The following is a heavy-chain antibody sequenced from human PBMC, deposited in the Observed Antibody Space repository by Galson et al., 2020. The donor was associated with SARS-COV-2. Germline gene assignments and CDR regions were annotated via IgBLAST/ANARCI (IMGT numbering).Heavy chain of an antibody. J-gene: IGHJ5*01. CDR1: GFTFSNAW. Sequence: TGGSLRLSCAASGFTFSNAWMTWVRQAPGKGLEWVGHITTKTDGGTTDYAAPVKGRFTISRDDSRNTLYLQMNSLKTEDTGVYYCTTGECSSTSCYRGFDPWGQGTLVTVSS. CDR3: TTGECSSTSCYRGFDP. CDR2: ITTKTDGGTT. D-gene: IGHD2-2*01. V-gene: IGHV3-15*01.